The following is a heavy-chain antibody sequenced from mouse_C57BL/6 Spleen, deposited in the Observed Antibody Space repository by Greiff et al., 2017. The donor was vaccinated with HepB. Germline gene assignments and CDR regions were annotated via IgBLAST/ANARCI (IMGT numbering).Heavy chain of an antibody. Sequence: VHLVESGAELARPGASVKMSCKASGYTFTSYTMHWVKQRPGQGLEWIGYINPSSGYTKYNQKFKDKATLTADKSSSTAYMQLSSLTSEDSAVYYCARSISTGSFAYWGQGTLVTVSA. V-gene: IGHV1-4*01. CDR3: ARSISTGSFAY. J-gene: IGHJ3*01. CDR1: GYTFTSYT. D-gene: IGHD4-1*02. CDR2: INPSSGYT.